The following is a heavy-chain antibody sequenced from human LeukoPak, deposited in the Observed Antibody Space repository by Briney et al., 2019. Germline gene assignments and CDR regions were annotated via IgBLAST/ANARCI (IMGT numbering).Heavy chain of an antibody. CDR3: ARDQSSGYFAENYFDY. D-gene: IGHD3-22*01. CDR1: GYTFTSYY. V-gene: IGHV1-69*13. J-gene: IGHJ4*02. Sequence: SVTVSCKASGYTFTSYYMHWVRQAPGQGLEWMGGIIPIFGTANYAQKFQGRVTITADESTSTAYMELSSLRSEDTAVYYCARDQSSGYFAENYFDYWGQGTLVTVSS. CDR2: IIPIFGTA.